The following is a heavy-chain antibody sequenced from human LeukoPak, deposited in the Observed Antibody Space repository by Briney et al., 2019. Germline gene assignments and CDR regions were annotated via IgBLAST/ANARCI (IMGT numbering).Heavy chain of an antibody. V-gene: IGHV3-48*03. CDR2: VSSSGSTI. CDR3: ARDAYGDYRAYYFDY. Sequence: GGSLRLSCAASGFTFSSYEMNWVRQAPGKGLEWVSYVSSSGSTIYYADSVKGRFTISRDNAENSLYLQMNSLRAEDTAVYYCARDAYGDYRAYYFDYWGQGTLVTVSS. CDR1: GFTFSSYE. J-gene: IGHJ4*02. D-gene: IGHD4-17*01.